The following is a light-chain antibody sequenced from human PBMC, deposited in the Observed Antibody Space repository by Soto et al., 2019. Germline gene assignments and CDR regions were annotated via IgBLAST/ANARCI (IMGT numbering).Light chain of an antibody. CDR1: SSDVGGYNF. Sequence: QSALTQPPSASGSPGQSVTISCTGTSSDVGGYNFVSWYQQHPGKAPTLMIYEVNKRPSGVPDRCSGSKSGNTASLTGSGLQAEDDADYDCSSYARSNNWVFGGGTKLTVL. CDR3: SSYARSNNWV. J-gene: IGLJ3*02. V-gene: IGLV2-8*01. CDR2: EVN.